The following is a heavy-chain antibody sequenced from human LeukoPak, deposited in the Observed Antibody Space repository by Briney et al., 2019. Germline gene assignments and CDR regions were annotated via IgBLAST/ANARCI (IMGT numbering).Heavy chain of an antibody. V-gene: IGHV3-64*04. CDR2: ISRNGESA. J-gene: IGHJ4*02. D-gene: IGHD1-26*01. Sequence: AGGSLRLSCSASGLTFSSHGMNWVRQAPGKGLEYLSAISRNGESAYYAGSMKGRFTISRDNSKNTLYLQMNSLRAEDTAVYYCARAPGPRSSDDYWGQGTLVTVFS. CDR1: GLTFSSHG. CDR3: ARAPGPRSSDDY.